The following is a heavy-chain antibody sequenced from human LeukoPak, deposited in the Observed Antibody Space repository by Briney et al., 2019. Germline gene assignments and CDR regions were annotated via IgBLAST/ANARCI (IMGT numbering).Heavy chain of an antibody. CDR1: GFTFSSYA. Sequence: GGSLRLSCPASGFTFSSYAMSWIRQAPGKGLEWVSAIGGTGVSTYYADSVKGRFTVSRDNSKNTLYLQMNSLRAEDTAVYYCAKDAPVRSINDYWGQGTLVTVSS. CDR3: AKDAPVRSINDY. J-gene: IGHJ4*02. CDR2: IGGTGVST. V-gene: IGHV3-23*01. D-gene: IGHD1-14*01.